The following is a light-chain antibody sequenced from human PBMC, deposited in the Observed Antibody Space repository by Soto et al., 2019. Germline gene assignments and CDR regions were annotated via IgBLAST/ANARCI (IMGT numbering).Light chain of an antibody. J-gene: IGLJ1*01. CDR1: RSDVGAYNY. V-gene: IGLV2-14*01. Sequence: QSVLTQPASVSGSPGQSITISCTGTRSDVGAYNYVSWYQQHPGNAPKLIIYEVMNRPSGVSGRFSGSKSGNTASLTISGLQAEDEADYYCSSYTRSSIPVFGTGTKVTVL. CDR3: SSYTRSSIPV. CDR2: EVM.